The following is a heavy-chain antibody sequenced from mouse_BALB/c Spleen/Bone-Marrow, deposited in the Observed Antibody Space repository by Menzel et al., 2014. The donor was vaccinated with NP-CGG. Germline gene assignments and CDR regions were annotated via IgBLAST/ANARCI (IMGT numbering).Heavy chain of an antibody. J-gene: IGHJ1*01. Sequence: QLQESGPELVKPGASVKMSCKASGYTFTSYVMHWVEQKPGQGLEWIGNINPNNDGTKYNEKFKGKATLTSDKSSSTAYMELSSLTSEDSAVYYCARSLYGYDWYFDVWGAGTTVTVSS. CDR3: ARSLYGYDWYFDV. CDR2: INPNNDGT. CDR1: GYTFTSYV. V-gene: IGHV1-14*01. D-gene: IGHD2-2*01.